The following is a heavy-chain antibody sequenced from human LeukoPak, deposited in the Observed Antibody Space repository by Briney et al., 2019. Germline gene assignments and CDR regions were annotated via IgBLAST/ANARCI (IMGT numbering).Heavy chain of an antibody. CDR1: GFTVRSSY. CDR3: ARDGADNSGYYFGSL. CDR2: IYSGGSP. D-gene: IGHD3-22*01. V-gene: IGHV3-53*01. J-gene: IGHJ3*01. Sequence: GGSLRLSCAASGFTVRSSYMSWVRQAPGKGLEWVSVIYSGGSPDYADSAKGRFTISSDNSKNTLYLQMNSLRVEDTAVYYCARDGADNSGYYFGSLWGQGTMVTVSS.